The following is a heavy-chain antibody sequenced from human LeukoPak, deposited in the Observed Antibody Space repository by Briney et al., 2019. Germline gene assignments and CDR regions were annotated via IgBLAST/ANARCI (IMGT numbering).Heavy chain of an antibody. Sequence: GGSLRLSCVASGFSFTKAWMSWVRQAPGKGLEWVGHIKTKTEGETTGHAAPVKGRFTISRDDSKNTLYLQMNSLKSEDTGVYYCTTGISISGVVVDPWGQGTLVTVSS. CDR2: IKTKTEGETT. V-gene: IGHV3-15*01. D-gene: IGHD3-3*01. CDR1: GFSFTKAW. J-gene: IGHJ5*02. CDR3: TTGISISGVVVDP.